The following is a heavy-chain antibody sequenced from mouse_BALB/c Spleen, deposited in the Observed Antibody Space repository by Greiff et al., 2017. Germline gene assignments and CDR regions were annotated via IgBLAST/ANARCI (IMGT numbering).Heavy chain of an antibody. V-gene: IGHV10-3*03. J-gene: IGHJ1*01. D-gene: IGHD1-1*01. Sequence: GGGLVQPKGSLKLSCAASGFTFNTYAMHWVCQAPGKGLEWVARIRSKSNNYATYYADSVKDRFTISRDDSQSMLYLQMNNLKTEDTAMYYCVRERSDYYGSPHWYFDVWGAGTTVTVSS. CDR3: VRERSDYYGSPHWYFDV. CDR2: IRSKSNNYAT. CDR1: GFTFNTYA.